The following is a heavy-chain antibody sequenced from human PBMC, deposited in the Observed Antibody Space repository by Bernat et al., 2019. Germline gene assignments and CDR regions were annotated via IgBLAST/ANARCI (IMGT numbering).Heavy chain of an antibody. V-gene: IGHV3-15*01. D-gene: IGHD2-15*01. Sequence: EVQLVESGGGLVKPGESLRLSCAASGFTFSNAWMGWVRLAPGKGLEWLGWFINKPGGGTADYSAPVIGRSIISRDDSKDTLYFEMNSLKTEDTGVYYCTTSLTAGGFDFWGQGTMVTVSS. CDR3: TTSLTAGGFDF. CDR2: FINKPGGGTA. J-gene: IGHJ3*01. CDR1: GFTFSNAW.